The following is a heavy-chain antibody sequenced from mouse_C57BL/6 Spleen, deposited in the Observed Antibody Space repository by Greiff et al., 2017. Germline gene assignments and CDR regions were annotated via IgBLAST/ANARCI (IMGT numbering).Heavy chain of an antibody. D-gene: IGHD4-1*02. V-gene: IGHV5-4*03. J-gene: IGHJ2*01. Sequence: EVKLVESGGGLVKPGGSLKLSCAASGFTFSSYAMSWVRQTPEKRLEWVATISDGGSYTYYPDNVKGRFTISRDNAKNNLYLQMSHLKSEDTAMYYCARAPTGTVFDYWGQGTTLTVSS. CDR3: ARAPTGTVFDY. CDR1: GFTFSSYA. CDR2: ISDGGSYT.